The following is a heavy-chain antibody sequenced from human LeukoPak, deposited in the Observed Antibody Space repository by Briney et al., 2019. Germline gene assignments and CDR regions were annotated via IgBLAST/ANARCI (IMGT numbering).Heavy chain of an antibody. CDR2: IYHSGNT. V-gene: IGHV4-38-2*02. CDR3: ARGKNRGRFDP. Sequence: SETLSLTCTVSGYSISSGYYWGWIRQPPGKGLEWVASIYHSGNTYYNPSLKSRVTISIDTSKNQFSLKLSSVTAADTAVYYCARGKNRGRFDPWGQGTLVTVSS. D-gene: IGHD1-14*01. CDR1: GYSISSGYY. J-gene: IGHJ5*02.